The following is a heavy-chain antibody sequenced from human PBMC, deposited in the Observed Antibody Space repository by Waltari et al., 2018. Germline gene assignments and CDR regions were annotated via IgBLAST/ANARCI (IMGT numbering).Heavy chain of an antibody. CDR1: GYTFTSFG. CDR2: ISTSKKKT. J-gene: IGHJ4*02. CDR3: ARVAVGAPFDY. D-gene: IGHD1-26*01. Sequence: QVQLVQSGAEVKKPGASVKVSCKASGYTFTSFGISWVRQAPGQGLEWRGWISTSKKKTNYAQKFHGRVTMTTDTSTSTAYVELRSLRSDDTAVYYCARVAVGAPFDYWGQGILVTVSS. V-gene: IGHV1-18*01.